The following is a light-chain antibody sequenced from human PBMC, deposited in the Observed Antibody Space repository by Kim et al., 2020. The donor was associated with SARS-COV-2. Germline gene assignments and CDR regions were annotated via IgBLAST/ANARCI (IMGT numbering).Light chain of an antibody. CDR3: QQRSDWPLT. CDR1: QSISSY. J-gene: IGKJ4*01. Sequence: EIVLTQSPVPLSLSPGERATLSCRASQSISSYLAWYQQKPGQAPRLLIFDASNRATGIPARFSGSGSGTDFVLTISSLEPEDSAVYHCQQRSDWPLTFCGGTKVDIK. V-gene: IGKV3-11*01. CDR2: DAS.